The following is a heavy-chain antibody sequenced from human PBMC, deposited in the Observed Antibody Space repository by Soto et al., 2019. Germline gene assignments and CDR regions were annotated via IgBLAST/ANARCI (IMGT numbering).Heavy chain of an antibody. Sequence: PGGSLRLSCAASGFTFSSYEMNWVRQAPGKGLEWLSYISTSSSSIYYADSVKGRFTVSRDNAKNSLYLQMNSLRAEDTAVYYCARDRGTVAGGIDYWGQGTLVTGSS. V-gene: IGHV3-48*03. D-gene: IGHD6-19*01. CDR3: ARDRGTVAGGIDY. CDR2: ISTSSSSI. J-gene: IGHJ4*02. CDR1: GFTFSSYE.